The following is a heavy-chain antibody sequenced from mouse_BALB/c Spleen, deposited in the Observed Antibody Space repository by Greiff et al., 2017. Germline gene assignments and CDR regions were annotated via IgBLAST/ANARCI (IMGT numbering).Heavy chain of an antibody. CDR1: GDSITSGY. V-gene: IGHV3-8*02. CDR2: ISYSGST. J-gene: IGHJ4*01. Sequence: VQLKESGPSLVKPSQTLSLTCSVTGDSITSGYWNWIRKFPGNKLEYMGYISYSGSTYYNPSLKSRISITRDTSKNQYYLQLNSVTTEDTATYYCERYYDHDGVYYAMDYWGQGTSVTVSS. CDR3: ERYYDHDGVYYAMDY. D-gene: IGHD2-4*01.